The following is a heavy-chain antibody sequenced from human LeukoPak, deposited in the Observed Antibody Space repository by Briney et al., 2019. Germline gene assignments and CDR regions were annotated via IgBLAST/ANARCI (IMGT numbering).Heavy chain of an antibody. CDR1: GYTFTSYF. V-gene: IGHV1-46*01. Sequence: ASVKVSCKASGYTFTSYFMHWVRQAPGQGLVRMGIINPSGGSTSYAQKFQGRVTMTRDTSTSTVYMELSSLRSEDTAVYYCARSGTYNEFDYWGQGTLVTVSS. CDR3: ARSGTYNEFDY. CDR2: INPSGGST. J-gene: IGHJ4*02. D-gene: IGHD1-26*01.